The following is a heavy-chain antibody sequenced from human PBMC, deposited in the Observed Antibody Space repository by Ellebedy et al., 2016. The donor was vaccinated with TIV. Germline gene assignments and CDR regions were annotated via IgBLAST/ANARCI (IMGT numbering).Heavy chain of an antibody. D-gene: IGHD7-27*01. CDR2: ISYDGSNK. V-gene: IGHV3-30*03. J-gene: IGHJ3*02. CDR3: ARKRTNWGYPQSPLDI. Sequence: GGSLRLSCAASGFTFSSYGMHWVRQAPGKGLEWVAVISYDGSNKYYADSVKGRFTISRDNSKNTLYLQMNSLRAEDTAVYYCARKRTNWGYPQSPLDIWGQGTMVTVSS. CDR1: GFTFSSYG.